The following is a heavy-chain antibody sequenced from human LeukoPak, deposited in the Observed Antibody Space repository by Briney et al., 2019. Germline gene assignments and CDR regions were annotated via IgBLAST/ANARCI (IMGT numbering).Heavy chain of an antibody. V-gene: IGHV4-34*01. J-gene: IGHJ6*04. CDR1: GGSFSGYY. CDR2: INHSGST. Sequence: PSETLSLTCAVYGGSFSGYYWSWIRQPPGKGLEWIGEINHSGSTNYNPSLTSRGTISVDTSKNQFSLKLSSVTAADTAVYYCARDLETPDVWGKGTTVTVSS. D-gene: IGHD3-3*01. CDR3: ARDLETPDV.